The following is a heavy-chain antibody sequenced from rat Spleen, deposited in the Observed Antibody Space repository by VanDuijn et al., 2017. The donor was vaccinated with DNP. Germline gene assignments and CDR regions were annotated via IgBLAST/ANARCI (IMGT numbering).Heavy chain of an antibody. CDR1: GYSITSNY. CDR2: ISYRGIT. J-gene: IGHJ1*01. Sequence: EVQLQESGPGLVKPSQSLSLTCSVTGYSITSNYWGWIRKFPGNKMEWIGHISYRGITTYNPSLERRISIIRDASKNQFFLQLNSLIIEDTATYSCARWVYGTYWYFYSWGPGILVTVAS. CDR3: ARWVYGTYWYFYS. V-gene: IGHV3-1*01. D-gene: IGHD1-11*01.